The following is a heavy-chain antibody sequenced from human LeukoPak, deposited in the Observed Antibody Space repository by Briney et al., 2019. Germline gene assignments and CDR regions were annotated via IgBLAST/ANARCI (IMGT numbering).Heavy chain of an antibody. CDR3: AKDLIPYSGSYHDY. V-gene: IGHV3-23*01. Sequence: PGGSLRLSCAASGFTFSSYGMSWVRQAPGKGLEWVSAISGSGGSTYYADSVKGRFTISRDNSKNTLYLQMNSLRAEDTAVYYCAKDLIPYSGSYHDYWGQGTLVTVSS. CDR1: GFTFSSYG. CDR2: ISGSGGST. D-gene: IGHD1-26*01. J-gene: IGHJ4*02.